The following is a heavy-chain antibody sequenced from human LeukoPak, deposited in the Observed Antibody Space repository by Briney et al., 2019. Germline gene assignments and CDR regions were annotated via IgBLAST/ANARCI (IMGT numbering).Heavy chain of an antibody. D-gene: IGHD3-10*01. Sequence: PGGSLRLSCAASGFTFSSYSMNWVRQAPGKGLEWVSSISSSSSYIYYADSVKGRFTISRDNAKNSLYLQMNSLGAEDTAVYYCARERSPRITMVRGVILPGYWGQGTLVTVSS. J-gene: IGHJ4*02. CDR3: ARERSPRITMVRGVILPGY. CDR1: GFTFSSYS. CDR2: ISSSSSYI. V-gene: IGHV3-21*01.